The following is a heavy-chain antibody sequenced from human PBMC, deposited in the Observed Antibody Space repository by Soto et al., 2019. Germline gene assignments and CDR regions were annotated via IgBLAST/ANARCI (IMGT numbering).Heavy chain of an antibody. CDR3: ARGPYYFGSAAIFPDFDY. J-gene: IGHJ4*02. CDR1: GASFSGYY. D-gene: IGHD3-10*01. V-gene: IGHV4-34*01. CDR2: ISHSGST. Sequence: QVQLQQWGAGLLKPSETLSLTCAVSGASFSGYYWTWIRQPPGKGLEWIGEISHSGSTNYNPSLKSRVIISVDTSKNQFSLMLSSVTAADTAVYYCARGPYYFGSAAIFPDFDYWGQGTLVTVSS.